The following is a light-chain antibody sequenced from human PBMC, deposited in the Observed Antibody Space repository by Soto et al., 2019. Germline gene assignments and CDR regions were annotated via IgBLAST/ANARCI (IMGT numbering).Light chain of an antibody. Sequence: SVLTQPASVSGSPGQSITISCTGTSSDVGLYDYVSWYQQHPGKAPQLMIYAVSSRPSGVSNRFSASKSGNTASLFISGLQAEDEADYYCSSYTSDSSYVFGSGTKVTVL. CDR3: SSYTSDSSYV. CDR1: SSDVGLYDY. V-gene: IGLV2-14*01. CDR2: AVS. J-gene: IGLJ1*01.